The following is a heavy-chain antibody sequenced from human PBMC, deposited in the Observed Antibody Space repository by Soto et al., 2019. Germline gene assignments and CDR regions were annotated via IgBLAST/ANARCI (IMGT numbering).Heavy chain of an antibody. CDR2: ITSRGTDI. CDR1: RFFFGDYA. J-gene: IGHJ4*02. CDR3: AKSMALNLVGGLPDY. V-gene: IGHV3-9*01. D-gene: IGHD3-16*01. Sequence: PGGSLRLSCAASRFFFGDYAFHWVRQAPGKGLEWVAGITSRGTDIAYADSVKGRFIISRDNAMNVLHLHMNSLRPEDTAVYYCAKSMALNLVGGLPDYWGQGTQVTVSS.